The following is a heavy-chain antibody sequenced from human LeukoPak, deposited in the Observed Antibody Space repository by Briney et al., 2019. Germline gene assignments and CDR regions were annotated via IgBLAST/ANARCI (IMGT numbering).Heavy chain of an antibody. D-gene: IGHD3-3*01. J-gene: IGHJ5*02. V-gene: IGHV3-23*01. CDR1: GFTFSSYG. CDR2: ISGSGGST. Sequence: GGSLRLSCAASGFTFSSYGMSWVRQAPGKGLEWVSAISGSGGSTYYADSVKGRFTISRDNSKNTLYLQMNSLRAEDTAVYYCAKGGGGNYDFWSGYYFSENWFDPWGQGTLVTVSS. CDR3: AKGGGGNYDFWSGYYFSENWFDP.